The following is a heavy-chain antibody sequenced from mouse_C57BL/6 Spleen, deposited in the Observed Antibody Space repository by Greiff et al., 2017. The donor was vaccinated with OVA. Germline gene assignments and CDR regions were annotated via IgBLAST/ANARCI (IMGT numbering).Heavy chain of an antibody. CDR1: GFTFSDYG. CDR2: ISSGSSTI. Sequence: EVHLVESGGGLVKPGGSLKLSCAASGFTFSDYGMHWVRQAPEKGLEWVAYISSGSSTIYYADTVKGRFTISRDNAKNTLFLQMTSLRSEDTAMYYCARILSYGSSSVFAYWGQGTLVTVSA. D-gene: IGHD1-1*01. CDR3: ARILSYGSSSVFAY. J-gene: IGHJ3*01. V-gene: IGHV5-17*01.